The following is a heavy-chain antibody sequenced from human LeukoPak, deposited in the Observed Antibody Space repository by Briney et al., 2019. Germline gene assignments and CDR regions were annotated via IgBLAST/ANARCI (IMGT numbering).Heavy chain of an antibody. CDR1: GFTFSNYA. V-gene: IGHV3-30*04. CDR2: ISYDGNKK. Sequence: PGGSLRLSCEASGFTFSNYAMNWVRQAPGKGLEWVAVISYDGNKKYYADSVEGRFTISRDNSKNTLYLQMNSLRAEDTAVYYCARWKSLKGTFDYWGHGTLVTVSS. CDR3: ARWKSLKGTFDY. D-gene: IGHD1-7*01. J-gene: IGHJ4*01.